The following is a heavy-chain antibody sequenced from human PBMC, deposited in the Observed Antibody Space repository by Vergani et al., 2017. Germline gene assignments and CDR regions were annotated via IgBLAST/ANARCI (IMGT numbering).Heavy chain of an antibody. J-gene: IGHJ6*02. CDR3: TTHLSIYYYGMDV. Sequence: EVQLVESGGGLVKPGGSLRLSCAASGFTFSNAWMSWVRQAPGKGLEWVGRSKSKTDGGTTYYAAPGKGIFTISRDDSKNTLYLQMNSLKTEYTAVYYCTTHLSIYYYGMDVWGQGTTVTVSS. D-gene: IGHD6-6*01. CDR1: GFTFSNAW. CDR2: SKSKTDGGTT. V-gene: IGHV3-15*01.